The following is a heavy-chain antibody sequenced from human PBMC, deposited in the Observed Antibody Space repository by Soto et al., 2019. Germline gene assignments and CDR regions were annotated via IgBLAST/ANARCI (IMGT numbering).Heavy chain of an antibody. CDR3: ARPGYCSSTSCQLDY. D-gene: IGHD2-2*01. J-gene: IGHJ4*02. CDR2: IYPGDSDT. V-gene: IGHV5-51*01. CDR1: GYSFTSYW. Sequence: PGESLKISCTGSGYSFTSYWIGWVRQMPGKGLEWMGIIYPGDSDTGYSPSFQGQVTISADKSISTAYLQWSSLKASDTAMYYCARPGYCSSTSCQLDYWGQGTLVTVS.